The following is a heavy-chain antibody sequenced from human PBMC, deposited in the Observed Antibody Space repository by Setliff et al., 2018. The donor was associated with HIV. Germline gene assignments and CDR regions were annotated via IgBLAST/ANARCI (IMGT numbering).Heavy chain of an antibody. CDR1: GFTFSSYA. D-gene: IGHD3-16*01. V-gene: IGHV3-23*01. J-gene: IGHJ3*02. CDR3: VKDYAHLYAFDI. CDR2: ISTSGVGT. Sequence: GGSLRLSCAASGFTFSSYAMSWVRQAPGKGLEWVSSISTSGVGTYYVDSVKGRFTISRDNAKNSLYLQMNSLRVEDTAFYYCVKDYAHLYAFDIWGQGTMVTVSS.